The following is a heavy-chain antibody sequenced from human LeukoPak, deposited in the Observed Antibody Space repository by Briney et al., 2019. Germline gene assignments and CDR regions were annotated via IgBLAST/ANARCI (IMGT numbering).Heavy chain of an antibody. V-gene: IGHV4-39*01. CDR1: GASFSSSTHF. Sequence: SETLSLTCTVSGASFSSSTHFWGCIRQPPGKGLEWIVSISYGGSAYYNPSLKSRVTISVDTSKNQFSLKLTSVSAADTAMYYCARRGWTGGYTYAAFDIWGQGTMVAVSS. J-gene: IGHJ3*02. D-gene: IGHD5-18*01. CDR2: ISYGGSA. CDR3: ARRGWTGGYTYAAFDI.